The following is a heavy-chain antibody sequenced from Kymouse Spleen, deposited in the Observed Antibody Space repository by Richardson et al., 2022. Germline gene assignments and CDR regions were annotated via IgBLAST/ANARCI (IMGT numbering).Heavy chain of an antibody. CDR1: GGSFSGYY. CDR3: ARITMVRGVIITPTTTTVWTS. Sequence: QVQLQQWGAGLLKPSETLSLTCAVYGGSFSGYYWSWIRQPPGKGLEWIGEINHSGSTNYNPSLKSRVTISVDTSKNQFSLKLSSVTAADTAVYYCARITMVRGVIITPTTTTVWTSGAKGPRSPSPQ. D-gene: IGHD3-10*01. CDR2: INHSGST. J-gene: IGHJ6*02. V-gene: IGHV4-34*01.